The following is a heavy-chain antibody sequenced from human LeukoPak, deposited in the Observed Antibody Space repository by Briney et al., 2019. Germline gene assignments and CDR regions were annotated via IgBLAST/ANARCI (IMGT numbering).Heavy chain of an antibody. J-gene: IGHJ4*02. CDR2: INHSGST. D-gene: IGHD4-23*01. Sequence: PSETLSLTCAVYGGSLSGYYWSWIRQPPGKGLEWIGEINHSGSTNYNPSLKSRVTISVDTSKNQFSLKLSSVTAADTAAYYCARGTYGGTFDYWGQGTLVTVSS. CDR3: ARGTYGGTFDY. CDR1: GGSLSGYY. V-gene: IGHV4-34*01.